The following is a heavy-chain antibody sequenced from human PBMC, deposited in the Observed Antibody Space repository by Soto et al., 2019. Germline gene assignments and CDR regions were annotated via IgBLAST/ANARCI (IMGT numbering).Heavy chain of an antibody. CDR3: AKVAKVRIAGADRTLEYFDY. D-gene: IGHD6-19*01. CDR2: ISGSGGST. Sequence: GGSLRLSCAASGFTFSSYAMSWVRQAPGKGLEWVSAISGSGGSTYYADSVKGRFTISRDNSKNTLYLQMNSLRAEDTAVYYCAKVAKVRIAGADRTLEYFDYWGQGTLVTVSS. V-gene: IGHV3-23*01. CDR1: GFTFSSYA. J-gene: IGHJ4*02.